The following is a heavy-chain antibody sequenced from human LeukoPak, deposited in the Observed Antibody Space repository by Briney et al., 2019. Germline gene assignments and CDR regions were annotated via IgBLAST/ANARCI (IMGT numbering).Heavy chain of an antibody. CDR3: ARDPALTFNWFDP. V-gene: IGHV4-38-2*02. CDR2: IYNGGTT. Sequence: KPSETLSLTCGVSGYSISSGHYWAWIRQPPGKGLEWIASIYNGGTTYSNPSLQSRISLSVDTSKNQFSLNVSSVTAADTAVYYCARDPALTFNWFDPWGQGTLVTVSS. D-gene: IGHD2-21*02. J-gene: IGHJ5*02. CDR1: GYSISSGHY.